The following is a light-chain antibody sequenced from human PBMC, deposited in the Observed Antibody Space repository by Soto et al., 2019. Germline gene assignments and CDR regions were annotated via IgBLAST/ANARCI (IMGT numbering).Light chain of an antibody. V-gene: IGKV1-39*01. CDR3: QQSYSTLT. CDR1: QSISSY. CDR2: AAS. Sequence: DIQMTQSPSSLSASVGDRVTITCRASQSISSYLNWYPQKPGKAPKLLIYAASSLQSGVPSRCSGSGSGTAFTLTISSLQPEDFATYYGQQSYSTLTFGPGTKVDIK. J-gene: IGKJ3*01.